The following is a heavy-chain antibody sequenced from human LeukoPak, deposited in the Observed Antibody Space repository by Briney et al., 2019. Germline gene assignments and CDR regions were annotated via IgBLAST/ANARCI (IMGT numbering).Heavy chain of an antibody. CDR3: ARAGPPRRHNWFDP. CDR1: GFTFSSYA. V-gene: IGHV3-23*01. Sequence: GGSLRLSCAASGFTFSSYAMSWVRRAPGKGLEWVSAISGSGGSTYYADSVKGRFTISRDNSKNSLYLQMNSLRAEDTAVYYCARAGPPRRHNWFDPWGQGTLVTASS. D-gene: IGHD6-25*01. CDR2: ISGSGGST. J-gene: IGHJ5*02.